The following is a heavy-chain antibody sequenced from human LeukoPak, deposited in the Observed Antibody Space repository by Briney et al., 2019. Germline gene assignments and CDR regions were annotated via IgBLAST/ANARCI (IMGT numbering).Heavy chain of an antibody. D-gene: IGHD6-19*01. CDR3: AKLPVSYSSGWSNFDY. J-gene: IGHJ4*02. Sequence: GGSLRLSCAASGFTFSSYAMSWVRQAPGKGLEWVSGISDTGGSTHYADSVKGRFTISRDNSKNTLYLQMNSLRAEDTAIYYCAKLPVSYSSGWSNFDYWGQGTLVTVSS. V-gene: IGHV3-23*01. CDR1: GFTFSSYA. CDR2: ISDTGGST.